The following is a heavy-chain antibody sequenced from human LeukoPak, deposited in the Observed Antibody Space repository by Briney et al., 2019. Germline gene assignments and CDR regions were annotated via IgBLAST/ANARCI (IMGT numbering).Heavy chain of an antibody. CDR2: ISGSGGST. Sequence: GGSLRLSCAASGFTFSSYGMSWVRQAPGKGLEWVSAISGSGGSTYYADSVKGRFTISRDNSKNTLYPQMNSLRAEDTAVYYCASGTYYYDSSGYFTPDWFDPWGQGTLVTVSS. V-gene: IGHV3-23*01. CDR3: ASGTYYYDSSGYFTPDWFDP. D-gene: IGHD3-22*01. J-gene: IGHJ5*02. CDR1: GFTFSSYG.